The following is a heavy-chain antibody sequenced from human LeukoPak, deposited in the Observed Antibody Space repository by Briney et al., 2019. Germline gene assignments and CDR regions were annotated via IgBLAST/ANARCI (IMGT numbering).Heavy chain of an antibody. CDR1: GFTFSSYA. D-gene: IGHD3-3*01. Sequence: PGGSLRLSCAASGFTFSSYAMHWVRQAPGKGLEWVAVISYDGSNKYYADSVKGRFTISRDNSKNTLYLQMNSLRAEDTAVYYCAKDSLLEWLTRYYFDYWGQGTLVTVSS. J-gene: IGHJ4*02. V-gene: IGHV3-30-3*01. CDR2: ISYDGSNK. CDR3: AKDSLLEWLTRYYFDY.